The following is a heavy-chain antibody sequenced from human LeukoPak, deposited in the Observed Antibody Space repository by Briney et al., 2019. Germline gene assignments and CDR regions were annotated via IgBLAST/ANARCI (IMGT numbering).Heavy chain of an antibody. D-gene: IGHD5-18*01. V-gene: IGHV1-8*01. CDR2: MNPNSGNT. CDR1: VYTFTSYD. CDR3: ARGIAMASPFDY. J-gene: IGHJ4*02. Sequence: GASVTVSCKSSVYTFTSYDINWVRQAAGQGREGMGWMNPNSGNTGYAQKFQGRVTMTRNTSISTAYMELSSLRSEDTAVYYCARGIAMASPFDYWGQGTLVTVSS.